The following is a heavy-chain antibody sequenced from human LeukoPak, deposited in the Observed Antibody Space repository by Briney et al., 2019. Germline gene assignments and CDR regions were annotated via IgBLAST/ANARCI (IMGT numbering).Heavy chain of an antibody. CDR2: ISSSGSTI. CDR1: GFTFSDYY. V-gene: IGHV3-11*01. CDR3: ARAADCTNGVCYTGPPYYYYGMDV. Sequence: GGSLRLSCAASGFTFSDYYMSWIRQAPGEGLEWVSYISSSGSTIYYADSVKGRFTISRDNAKNSLYLQMNSLRAEDTAVYYCARAADCTNGVCYTGPPYYYYGMDVWGQGTTVTVSS. D-gene: IGHD2-8*01. J-gene: IGHJ6*02.